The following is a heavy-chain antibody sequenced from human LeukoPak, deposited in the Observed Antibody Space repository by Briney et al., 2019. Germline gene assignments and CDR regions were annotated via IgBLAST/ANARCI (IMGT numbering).Heavy chain of an antibody. V-gene: IGHV3-23*01. CDR1: GFTFSSYA. J-gene: IGHJ6*03. CDR2: ISGSGGST. D-gene: IGHD5-12*01. Sequence: QPGGSLRLSCAASGFTFSSYAMSWVRQAPGKGLEWVSAISGSGGSTYYADSVKGRFTISRDNSKNTLYLQMNSLRAEDTAVYYCAKAIVATDYYYYYYMDVWGKGTTVTVSS. CDR3: AKAIVATDYYYYYYMDV.